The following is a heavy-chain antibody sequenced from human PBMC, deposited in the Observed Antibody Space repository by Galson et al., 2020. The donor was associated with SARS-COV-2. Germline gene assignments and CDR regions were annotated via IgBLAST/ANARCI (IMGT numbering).Heavy chain of an antibody. CDR3: ARGELVLGFDS. V-gene: IGHV4-4*02. J-gene: IGHJ4*02. Sequence: SETLSLTCTVSGGSIRSRTWWNWVRQSPGKGLEWIGEIYQSGTTHYNPSLKSRVTMSVDTSKNQFSLKLNSVTAADTAMYYCARGELVLGFDSWGQGILVTVSS. CDR2: IYQSGTT. D-gene: IGHD2-2*01. CDR1: GGSIRSRTW.